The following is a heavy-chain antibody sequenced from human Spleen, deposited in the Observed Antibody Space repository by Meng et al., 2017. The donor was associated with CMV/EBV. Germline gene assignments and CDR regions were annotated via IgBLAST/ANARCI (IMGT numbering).Heavy chain of an antibody. CDR3: ARVGYSNAPAHYYYGLDV. V-gene: IGHV3-48*04. Sequence: GGSLRLSCAASGFTLNNFWMSWVRQAPGKGPEWVSYISSSGYTIHYADSVKGRFTISRDNAKNSLHLQMNNLRAEDTAVYYCARVGYSNAPAHYYYGLDVWGQGTTVTVSS. D-gene: IGHD6-13*01. CDR2: ISSSGYTI. CDR1: GFTLNNFW. J-gene: IGHJ6*02.